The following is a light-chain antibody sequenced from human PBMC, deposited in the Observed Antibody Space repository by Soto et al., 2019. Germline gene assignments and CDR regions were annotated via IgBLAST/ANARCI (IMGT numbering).Light chain of an antibody. Sequence: QSVLTQPASVSGSPGQSITISCTGTSSDVGGYNYVSWYQQHPGNAPKLVIYEVSNRPSGVSNRFSGSKSGNTASLTISGLQAEDEADYYCSSYTSSTTLVFGGGSKLTVL. J-gene: IGLJ2*01. CDR1: SSDVGGYNY. CDR2: EVS. CDR3: SSYTSSTTLV. V-gene: IGLV2-14*01.